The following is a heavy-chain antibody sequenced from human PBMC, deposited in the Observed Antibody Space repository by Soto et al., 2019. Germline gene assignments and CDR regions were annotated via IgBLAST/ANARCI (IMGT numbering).Heavy chain of an antibody. CDR2: INHSGST. CDR3: ARRGRNWNSQFDD. V-gene: IGHV4-34*01. D-gene: IGHD1-7*01. Sequence: SETLSPTCAVYGGAFSGFYWGWVRQPPGKGLEWIGEINHSGSTDYNPSLKSRVTLSVDTSKNQFSLKLSSVTAADTAVYYCARRGRNWNSQFDDWGQGTLVTVSS. CDR1: GGAFSGFY. J-gene: IGHJ4*02.